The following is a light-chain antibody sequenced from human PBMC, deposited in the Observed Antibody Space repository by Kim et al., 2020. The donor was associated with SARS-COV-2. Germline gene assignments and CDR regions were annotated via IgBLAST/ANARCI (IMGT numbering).Light chain of an antibody. CDR1: QSISSW. CDR3: QQYNSHPGT. CDR2: KAS. Sequence: DIQMTQSPSTLSASVGDRVTITCRASQSISSWLAWYQQKPGKAPKLLIYKASTLESGVPSRFSGSGSGTEFTLTISSLQPDDFATYYCQQYNSHPGTFGQGTKLEI. J-gene: IGKJ2*01. V-gene: IGKV1-5*03.